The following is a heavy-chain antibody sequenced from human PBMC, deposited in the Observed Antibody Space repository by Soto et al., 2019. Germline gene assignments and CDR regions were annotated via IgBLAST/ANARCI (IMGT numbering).Heavy chain of an antibody. J-gene: IGHJ4*02. V-gene: IGHV1-8*01. Sequence: ASVKASCKASGYTFTSYDINWVRQATGQGLEWMGWMNPNSGNTGYAQKFQGRVTMTRNTSISTAYMGLSSLRSEDTAVYYCARARTGWPQLYWGQGTLVTVSS. CDR3: ARARTGWPQLY. CDR2: MNPNSGNT. CDR1: GYTFTSYD. D-gene: IGHD5-18*01.